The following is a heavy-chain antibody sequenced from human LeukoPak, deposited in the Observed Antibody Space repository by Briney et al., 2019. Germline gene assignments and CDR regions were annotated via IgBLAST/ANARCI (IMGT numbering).Heavy chain of an antibody. CDR1: FDSILPQH. J-gene: IGHJ3*02. Sequence: QVHVQETGLGLKKPSATLSPTCTLSFDSILPQHCTCILKAPGTRRERIGIICYSGSTHYNPPLRSRVTISVDTPKNQFSLKLSSVTAADTAVYYCATHAVGGSVDIWGQGTMVTVSS. D-gene: IGHD3-10*01. V-gene: IGHV4-59*11. CDR2: ICYSGST. CDR3: ATHAVGGSVDI.